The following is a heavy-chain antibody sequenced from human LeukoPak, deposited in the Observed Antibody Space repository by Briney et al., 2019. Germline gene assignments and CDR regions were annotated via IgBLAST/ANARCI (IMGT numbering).Heavy chain of an antibody. CDR1: GGSIRSSSYY. J-gene: IGHJ4*02. Sequence: SETLSLTCTVSGGSIRSSSYYWGWIRQPPGKGLEWIGNIYYSESTYYNPSLKSRVTISLDTSKNQFSLKLSSVTAADTAVYYCARLPTVTFFDYWGQGTLVTVSS. D-gene: IGHD4-17*01. CDR3: ARLPTVTFFDY. V-gene: IGHV4-39*07. CDR2: IYYSEST.